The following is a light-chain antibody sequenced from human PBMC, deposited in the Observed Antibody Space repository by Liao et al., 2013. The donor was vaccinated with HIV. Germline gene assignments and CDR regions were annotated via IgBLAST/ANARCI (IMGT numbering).Light chain of an antibody. Sequence: SYELTQPPSVSVAPGKTARITCGGNNIGSKSVHWYQQKPGQAPVLVINYDSDRPSGIPERFSGSNSGNTATLTISRVEAGDEADYYCQAWDSSTEVFGGGTKLTVL. CDR2: YDS. J-gene: IGLJ3*02. CDR1: NIGSKS. V-gene: IGLV3-21*01. CDR3: QAWDSSTEV.